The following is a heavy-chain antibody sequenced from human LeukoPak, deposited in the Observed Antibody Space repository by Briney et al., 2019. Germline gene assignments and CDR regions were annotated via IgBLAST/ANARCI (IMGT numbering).Heavy chain of an antibody. CDR2: IYENGGTT. CDR1: GFRFSSYA. CDR3: AKDGGYSNPVDY. D-gene: IGHD4-11*01. Sequence: GGSLRLSCVGSGFRFSSYAMSWVRQAPGKGLEWVSGIYENGGTTHYADSVKGRFTISRDNSKNTLYLQMNSLRAEDTAVYYCAKDGGYSNPVDYWGQGTLVTVSS. J-gene: IGHJ4*02. V-gene: IGHV3-23*01.